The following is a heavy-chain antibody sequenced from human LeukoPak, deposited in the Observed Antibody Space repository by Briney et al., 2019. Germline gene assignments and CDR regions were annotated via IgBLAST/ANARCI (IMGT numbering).Heavy chain of an antibody. CDR3: AKTTAGYSSGRYPGWPIDY. J-gene: IGHJ4*02. Sequence: GGSLRLSCAASGFTFRSYAIYWVRQAPGKGLEWVSGISGSGGDTYFADSVKGRFTISRDNSKNTVFLQMGSLRAEDTAAYYCAKTTAGYSSGRYPGWPIDYWGQGTLVTVSS. D-gene: IGHD6-19*01. V-gene: IGHV3-23*01. CDR1: GFTFRSYA. CDR2: ISGSGGDT.